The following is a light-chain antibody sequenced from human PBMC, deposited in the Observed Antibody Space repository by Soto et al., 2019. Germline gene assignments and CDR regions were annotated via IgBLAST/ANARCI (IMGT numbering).Light chain of an antibody. Sequence: DIQMTQSPSSLSASVGDRVTITCRASPSISTYLNWYHQKPGKAPKLLIYAASSLQSGVPSRFSGSGSGTDFALTISSLQPEDFATYYCQQATSFPRTFGQGTKVDIK. CDR2: AAS. V-gene: IGKV1-39*01. CDR3: QQATSFPRT. J-gene: IGKJ1*01. CDR1: PSISTY.